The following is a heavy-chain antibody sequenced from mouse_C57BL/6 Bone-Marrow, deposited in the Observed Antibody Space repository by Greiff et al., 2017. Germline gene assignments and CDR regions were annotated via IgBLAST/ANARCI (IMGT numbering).Heavy chain of an antibody. J-gene: IGHJ2*01. Sequence: QVTLKESGPGILQPSQTLSLTCSFSGFSLSTFGMGVGWIRQPSGKGLEWLAHIWWDDDKYYKPALKSRLTISKDTSKNQVFLKIANVDTADPATYYCARVTYYYDSSRFDYWGQGTTLTVSS. V-gene: IGHV8-8*01. CDR2: IWWDDDK. D-gene: IGHD1-1*01. CDR3: ARVTYYYDSSRFDY. CDR1: GFSLSTFGMG.